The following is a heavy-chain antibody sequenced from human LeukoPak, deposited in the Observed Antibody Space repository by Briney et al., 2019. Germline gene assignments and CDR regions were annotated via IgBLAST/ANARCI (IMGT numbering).Heavy chain of an antibody. D-gene: IGHD2-8*01. J-gene: IGHJ4*02. CDR2: IYDGGST. CDR3: AREAYCSTGVNCASTSRYFDY. V-gene: IGHV3-53*01. CDR1: GFTVSSNY. Sequence: GGSLRLSCAASGFTVSSNYMSWVRQAPGKGLEWVSVIYDGGSTYYADSVKGRFTISRDNSKNKLYLQMNSLRAEDTAVYYCAREAYCSTGVNCASTSRYFDYWGQGTLVTVSS.